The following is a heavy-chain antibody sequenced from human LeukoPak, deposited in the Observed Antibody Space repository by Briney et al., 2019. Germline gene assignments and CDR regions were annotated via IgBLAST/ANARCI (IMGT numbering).Heavy chain of an antibody. CDR2: ISGSGGST. D-gene: IGHD3-10*01. V-gene: IGHV3-23*01. J-gene: IGHJ4*02. CDR3: AKDGPITMVRGVILLYYFDY. Sequence: ETLSLTCAVYGGSFSGYYWSWVRQAPGKGLEWVSAISGSGGSTYYADSVKGRFTISRDNSKNTLYLQMNSLRAEDTAVYYCAKDGPITMVRGVILLYYFDYWGQGTLVTVSS. CDR1: GGSFSGYY.